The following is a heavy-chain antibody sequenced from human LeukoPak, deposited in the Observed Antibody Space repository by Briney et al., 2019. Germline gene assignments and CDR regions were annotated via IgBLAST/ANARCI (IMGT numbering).Heavy chain of an antibody. Sequence: SQTLSLTCTVSGGSISSGGYYWSWIRQHPGKGLEWIGYIYYSGSTYYNPSLKSRVTISVDTSKNQFSLKLSSVTAADTAVYYCARDPIMITFGGVIAQNAFDIRGQGTMVTVSS. CDR3: ARDPIMITFGGVIAQNAFDI. D-gene: IGHD3-16*02. CDR1: GGSISSGGYY. J-gene: IGHJ3*02. CDR2: IYYSGST. V-gene: IGHV4-31*03.